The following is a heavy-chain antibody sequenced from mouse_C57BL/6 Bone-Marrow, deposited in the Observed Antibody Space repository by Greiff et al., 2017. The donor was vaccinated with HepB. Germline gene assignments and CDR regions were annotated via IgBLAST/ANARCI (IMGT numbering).Heavy chain of an antibody. D-gene: IGHD3-3*01. Sequence: EVQLQQSGPELVKPGASVKISCKASGYTFTDYYMNWVKQSHGKSLEWIGDINPNNGGTSYNQKFKGKATLTVDKSSSTAYMEIRSLTSEDSAVYYCARGGPPAWFAYWGQGTLVTVSA. CDR1: GYTFTDYY. CDR2: INPNNGGT. J-gene: IGHJ3*01. V-gene: IGHV1-26*01. CDR3: ARGGPPAWFAY.